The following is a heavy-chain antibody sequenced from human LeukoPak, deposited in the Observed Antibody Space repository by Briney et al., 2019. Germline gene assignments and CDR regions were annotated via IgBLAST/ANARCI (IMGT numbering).Heavy chain of an antibody. CDR2: IYYSGST. CDR3: ASSSSGSGWPGFDY. D-gene: IGHD6-19*01. Sequence: SETLSLTCTVSGGSISSYYWSWIRRPPGKGLEWIGYIYYSGSTNYNPSLKSRVTISVDTSKNQFSLKLSSVTAADTAVYYCASSSSGSGWPGFDYWGQGTLVTVSS. J-gene: IGHJ4*02. V-gene: IGHV4-59*01. CDR1: GGSISSYY.